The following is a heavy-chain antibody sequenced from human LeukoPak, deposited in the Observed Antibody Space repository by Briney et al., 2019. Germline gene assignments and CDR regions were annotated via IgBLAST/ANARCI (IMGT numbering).Heavy chain of an antibody. J-gene: IGHJ4*02. V-gene: IGHV1-18*04. D-gene: IGHD3-10*01. Sequence: ASVKVSCEASGYTFTSYGISWVRQAPGQGLEWMGWISAYNGNTKYAQKLQGRGTMTTDTSTSTAYMELRSLRSDDTAVYYCAREYYGSGSSHFDYWGQGTLVTVSS. CDR3: AREYYGSGSSHFDY. CDR1: GYTFTSYG. CDR2: ISAYNGNT.